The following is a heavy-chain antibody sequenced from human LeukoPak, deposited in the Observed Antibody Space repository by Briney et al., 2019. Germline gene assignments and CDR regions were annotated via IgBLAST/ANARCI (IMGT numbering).Heavy chain of an antibody. D-gene: IGHD5-12*01. Sequence: ASVKVSCRASGGTFSSYAISWVRQAPGQRLEWKGWINVGNGSTKYSQKFQGRVTITRDTSASTAYMELSSLRSEDTAVYYCARGPTRPWFDPWGQGTLVTVSS. CDR1: GGTFSSYA. V-gene: IGHV1-3*01. J-gene: IGHJ5*02. CDR3: ARGPTRPWFDP. CDR2: INVGNGST.